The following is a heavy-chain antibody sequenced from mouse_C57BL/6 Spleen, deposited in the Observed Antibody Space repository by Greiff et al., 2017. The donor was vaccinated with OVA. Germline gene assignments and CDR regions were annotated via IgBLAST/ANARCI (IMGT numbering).Heavy chain of an antibody. D-gene: IGHD2-4*01. CDR2: INPSTGGT. J-gene: IGHJ4*01. Sequence: EVMLVESGPELVKPGASVKISCKASGYSFTGYYMNWVKQSPEKSLEWIEEINPSTGGTTYNQKFKAKATLTVDKSSSAAYMQLKVLTAEASAVYYCARRDYDDAMDYWGQGTSVTVSS. CDR3: ARRDYDDAMDY. CDR1: GYSFTGYY. V-gene: IGHV1-42*01.